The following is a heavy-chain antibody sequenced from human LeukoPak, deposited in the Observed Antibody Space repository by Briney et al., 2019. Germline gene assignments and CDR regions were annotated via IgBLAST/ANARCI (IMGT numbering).Heavy chain of an antibody. CDR3: ARDGGDDYDFWSGYYLSEYGMDV. D-gene: IGHD3-3*01. J-gene: IGHJ6*02. V-gene: IGHV3-30-3*01. CDR2: ISYDGSNK. CDR1: GFTFSSYA. Sequence: PPGRSLRLSCAASGFTFSSYAMRWVRQAPGKGLEWVAVISYDGSNKYYADSVKGRFTISRDNSKNTLYLQMNSLRAEDTAVYYCARDGGDDYDFWSGYYLSEYGMDVWGQGTTVTVSS.